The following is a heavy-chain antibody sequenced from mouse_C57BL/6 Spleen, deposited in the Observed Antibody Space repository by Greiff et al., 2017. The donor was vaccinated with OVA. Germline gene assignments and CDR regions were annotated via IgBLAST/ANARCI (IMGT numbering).Heavy chain of an antibody. J-gene: IGHJ2*01. CDR3: ARPKTDYYGSTSDY. CDR1: GYTFTSYW. Sequence: QVQLQQPGAELVKPGASVKLSCKASGYTFTSYWMHWVKQRPGQGLEWIGMIHPNSGSTNYNEKFKSKATLTVDKSSSTAYMQLSSLTSEDSAVYYSARPKTDYYGSTSDYWGQGTTLTVSS. V-gene: IGHV1-64*01. CDR2: IHPNSGST. D-gene: IGHD1-1*01.